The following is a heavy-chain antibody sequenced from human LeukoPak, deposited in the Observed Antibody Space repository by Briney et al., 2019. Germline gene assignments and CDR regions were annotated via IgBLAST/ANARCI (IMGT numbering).Heavy chain of an antibody. Sequence: GGSLRLSCAASGFTFSSYAMSWVRQAPGKGLEWVSAISGSGGSTYYADSVKGRFAISRDNSKNTLYLQMNSLRAEDTAVYYCAKGVYYDRTLTFDYWGQGTLVTVSS. CDR1: GFTFSSYA. V-gene: IGHV3-23*01. J-gene: IGHJ4*02. CDR2: ISGSGGST. CDR3: AKGVYYDRTLTFDY. D-gene: IGHD3-22*01.